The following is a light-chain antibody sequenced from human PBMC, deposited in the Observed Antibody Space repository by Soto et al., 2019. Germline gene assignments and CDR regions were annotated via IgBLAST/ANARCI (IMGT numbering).Light chain of an antibody. J-gene: IGLJ3*02. Sequence: QSALTQPASVSGSPGQSITISCTGTNSDISPYNYVSWFQQHPDKAPKLIIYEVTDRPSGISARFSASKSGNTAYLTISGLQAEDEADYYCCSYTTNNTWVFGGGTKLTVL. V-gene: IGLV2-14*01. CDR2: EVT. CDR3: CSYTTNNTWV. CDR1: NSDISPYNY.